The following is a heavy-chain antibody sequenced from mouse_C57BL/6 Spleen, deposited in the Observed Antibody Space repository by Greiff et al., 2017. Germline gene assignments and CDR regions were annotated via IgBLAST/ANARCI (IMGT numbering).Heavy chain of an antibody. CDR2: ISSGSSTI. V-gene: IGHV5-17*01. CDR1: GFTFSDYG. D-gene: IGHD2-5*01. CDR3: AIAYYSNYDYFDY. J-gene: IGHJ2*01. Sequence: EVQLVESGGGLVKPGGSLKLSCAASGFTFSDYGMHWVRQAPEKGLEWVAYISSGSSTIYYADTVKGRFTISRDNAKNTLFLQMTSLRSEDTAMYYCAIAYYSNYDYFDYWGQGTTLTVSS.